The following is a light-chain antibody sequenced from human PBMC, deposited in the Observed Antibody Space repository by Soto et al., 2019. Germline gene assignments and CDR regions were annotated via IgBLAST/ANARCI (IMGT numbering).Light chain of an antibody. Sequence: EIVLTQSPGTLSLSPGERATLSCRASQSVSSTYIAWYQQNPGQAPRLLIYGASSRATGIPDRFSGSGSGTDFTLTISRLAPEDFAVYFCQQYGRSPPFTFGQGTKVDIK. J-gene: IGKJ2*01. CDR3: QQYGRSPPFT. V-gene: IGKV3-20*01. CDR2: GAS. CDR1: QSVSSTY.